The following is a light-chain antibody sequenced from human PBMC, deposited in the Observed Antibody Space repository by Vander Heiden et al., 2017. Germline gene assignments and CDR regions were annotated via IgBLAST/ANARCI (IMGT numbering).Light chain of an antibody. J-gene: IGLJ1*01. CDR1: SSDVGAYNY. V-gene: IGLV2-8*01. Sequence: QSALTQPPSASGSPGQSVTISCTGTSSDVGAYNYVSWYQHHPGKAPKLMSNEVSKRRSGVPDRVSGSKSGNTASLTVSGLQAEDEADYYCSSYAGSNTYVFGTGTKVTVL. CDR3: SSYAGSNTYV. CDR2: EVS.